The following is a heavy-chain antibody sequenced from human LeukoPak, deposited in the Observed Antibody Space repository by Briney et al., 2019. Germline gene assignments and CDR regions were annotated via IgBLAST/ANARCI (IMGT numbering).Heavy chain of an antibody. CDR1: GFTFGDYA. CDR3: TRGYSGYDLKDPFDY. V-gene: IGHV3-49*03. Sequence: HPGGSLRLSCTASGFTFGDYAMSWFRQAPGQGLEWVGFIRSKAYGGTTEYAASVKGGFTISRDDSKSIAYLQMNSLKTEDTAVYYCTRGYSGYDLKDPFDYWGQGTLVTVSS. D-gene: IGHD5-12*01. CDR2: IRSKAYGGTT. J-gene: IGHJ4*02.